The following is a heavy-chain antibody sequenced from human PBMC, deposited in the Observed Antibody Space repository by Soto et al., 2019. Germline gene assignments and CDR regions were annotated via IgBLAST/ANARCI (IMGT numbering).Heavy chain of an antibody. V-gene: IGHV3-72*01. CDR1: GFTFSDHY. Sequence: EVQLVESVGGLVQPGGSLRLSCAASGFTFSDHYMDWVRQAPGKGLEWVGRIRNKANSYTTEYAASVKGRFTISRDDSKNSLYLQMNSLKTEDTAVYYCARGNRAFDYWGQGTLVTVSS. CDR2: IRNKANSYTT. CDR3: ARGNRAFDY. D-gene: IGHD4-4*01. J-gene: IGHJ4*02.